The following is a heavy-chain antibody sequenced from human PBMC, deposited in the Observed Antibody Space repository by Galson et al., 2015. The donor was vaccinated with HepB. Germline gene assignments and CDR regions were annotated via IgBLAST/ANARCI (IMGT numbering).Heavy chain of an antibody. CDR3: AQMPITMIVGPNYFDY. V-gene: IGHV4-30-4*08. CDR2: IYYSGST. J-gene: IGHJ4*02. D-gene: IGHD3-22*01. CDR1: GGSISSSSYY. Sequence: LSLTCTVSGGSISSSSYYWGWIRQLPGKGLEWIGYIYYSGSTYYNPSLKSRVTISVDTSKNQFSLKLSSVTAADTAVYYCAQMPITMIVGPNYFDYWGQGTLVTVSS.